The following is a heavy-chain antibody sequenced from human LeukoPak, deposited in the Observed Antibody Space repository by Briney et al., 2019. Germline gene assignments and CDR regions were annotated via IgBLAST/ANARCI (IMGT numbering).Heavy chain of an antibody. CDR2: INPSGGST. V-gene: IGHV1-46*01. J-gene: IGHJ4*02. Sequence: ASVTVSCKASGYTFTSYYMHWVRQAPGQGLEWMGIINPSGGSTSYAQKFQGRLTMTRDMSTSTVYMELSSLRSEDTAVYYCASSDSTGYSSSWYYYWGQGTLVTVSS. D-gene: IGHD6-13*01. CDR1: GYTFTSYY. CDR3: ASSDSTGYSSSWYYY.